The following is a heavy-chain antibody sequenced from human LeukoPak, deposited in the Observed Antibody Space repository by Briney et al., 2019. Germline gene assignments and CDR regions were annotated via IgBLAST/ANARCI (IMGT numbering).Heavy chain of an antibody. J-gene: IGHJ4*02. CDR1: GFTFSSYA. Sequence: GGSLRPSCAASGFTFSSYAMSWVRQGPGKGLEWVSAISGSGGSTYYADSVKGRFTISRDNSKNTLYLQMNSLRAEDTAVYYCAKVWAAGYCSGGSCYYFDYWGQGTLVTVSS. CDR3: AKVWAAGYCSGGSCYYFDY. V-gene: IGHV3-23*01. D-gene: IGHD2-15*01. CDR2: ISGSGGST.